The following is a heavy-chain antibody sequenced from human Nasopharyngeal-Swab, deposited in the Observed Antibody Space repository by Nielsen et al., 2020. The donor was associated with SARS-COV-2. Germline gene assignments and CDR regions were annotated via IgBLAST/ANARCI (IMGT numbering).Heavy chain of an antibody. J-gene: IGHJ3*02. CDR1: GGSFSIYY. Sequence: SETLSLTCAVYGGSFSIYYWSWIRQPPGKGLEWIGYIYYSGSTNYNPSLKSRVTISVDTSKNQFSLKLSSVTAADTAVYYCARAYDYVWGSYRYKLDAFDIWGQGTMVTVSS. CDR2: IYYSGST. CDR3: ARAYDYVWGSYRYKLDAFDI. D-gene: IGHD3-16*02. V-gene: IGHV4-59*13.